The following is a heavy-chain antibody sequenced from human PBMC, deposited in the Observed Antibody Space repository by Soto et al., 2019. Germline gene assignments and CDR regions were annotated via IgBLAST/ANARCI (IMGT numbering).Heavy chain of an antibody. CDR1: GFIFSDYQ. CDR3: AREDAYHFDP. CDR2: INTDGSSA. D-gene: IGHD2-21*01. J-gene: IGHJ5*02. V-gene: IGHV3-74*01. Sequence: EVQLVESGGGLVQPGGSLRLSCAASGFIFSDYQLNWVRQVPGKELVWVSRINTDGSSARYADSVKGRFTISRDNDKNTEYLQMNSLGAEDTAVYYCAREDAYHFDPWGLGTLVTVSS.